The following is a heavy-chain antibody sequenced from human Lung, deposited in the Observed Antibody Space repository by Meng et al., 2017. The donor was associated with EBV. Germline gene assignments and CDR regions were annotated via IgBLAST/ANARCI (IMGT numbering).Heavy chain of an antibody. CDR2: IYYSGST. V-gene: IGHV4-31*03. J-gene: IGHJ4*02. CDR3: ARGLWYYDRGGYFDN. D-gene: IGHD3-22*01. Sequence: VPPQAPCPGLCKPPQTLSLTCTVSGGSISSGGHYWSWIRQHPEKGPEWIGYIYYSGSTYYKPSLKSRLTISVDTSKNQLSLRLSSVTAADTAVYYCARGLWYYDRGGYFDNWGRGTLVTVSS. CDR1: GGSISSGGHY.